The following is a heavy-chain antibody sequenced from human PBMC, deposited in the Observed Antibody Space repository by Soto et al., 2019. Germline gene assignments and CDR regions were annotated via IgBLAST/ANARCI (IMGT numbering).Heavy chain of an antibody. Sequence: QVQLQESGPGLVKPSETLSLTCTVSGGSISSYYWSWIRQPPGKGLEWIGYIYYSGSTNYNPSLKSRVTISVGTSQNQVPLKPSSGTAADKAVYYFAGDLTGSQFGDLFPNGLGPWGQGTLFTVSS. D-gene: IGHD3-10*01. J-gene: IGHJ5*02. V-gene: IGHV4-59*01. CDR1: GGSISSYY. CDR3: AGDLTGSQFGDLFPNGLGP. CDR2: IYYSGST.